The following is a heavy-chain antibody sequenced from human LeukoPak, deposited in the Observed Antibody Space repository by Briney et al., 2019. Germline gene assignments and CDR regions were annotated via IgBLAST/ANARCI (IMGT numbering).Heavy chain of an antibody. CDR1: GYTLTSYD. CDR2: MNPNSGNT. D-gene: IGHD2-2*02. V-gene: IGHV1-8*03. Sequence: ASVKVSCKASGYTLTSYDINWVRQATGQGLEWMGWMNPNSGNTGYAQKFQGRVTITRNTSISTAYMELSSLRSEDTAVYYCARGFRLSAIEDCFDPWGQGTLVTVSS. CDR3: ARGFRLSAIEDCFDP. J-gene: IGHJ5*02.